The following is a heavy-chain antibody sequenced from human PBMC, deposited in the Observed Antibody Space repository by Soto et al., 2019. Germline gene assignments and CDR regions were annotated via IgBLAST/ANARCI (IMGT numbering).Heavy chain of an antibody. J-gene: IGHJ4*02. CDR3: ARDSAPLAYCGGDCYSSDY. D-gene: IGHD2-21*02. CDR1: GFTFSSYS. V-gene: IGHV3-21*01. CDR2: ISSSSSYI. Sequence: EVQLVESGGGLVKPGGSLRLSCAASGFTFSSYSMNWVRQAPGKGLEWVSSISSSSSYIYYADSVKGRFTISRDNAKNSLYLQMNSLRAEDTAVYYCARDSAPLAYCGGDCYSSDYWGQGTLVTVSA.